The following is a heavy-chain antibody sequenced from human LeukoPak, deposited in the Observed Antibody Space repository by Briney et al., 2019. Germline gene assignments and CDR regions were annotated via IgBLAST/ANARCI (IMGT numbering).Heavy chain of an antibody. CDR3: ARSITGTGSNGNSNY. V-gene: IGHV1-8*01. CDR1: GYTFTSYD. J-gene: IGHJ4*02. CDR2: MNPNSGNT. Sequence: GASVTVSCTASGYTFTSYDINWVRQATGQGLEWMGWMNPNSGNTGYAQKFQGRVTMTRNTSISTAYMELSSLRSEDTAVFYCARSITGTGSNGNSNYWGQGTLVTVSS. D-gene: IGHD1-20*01.